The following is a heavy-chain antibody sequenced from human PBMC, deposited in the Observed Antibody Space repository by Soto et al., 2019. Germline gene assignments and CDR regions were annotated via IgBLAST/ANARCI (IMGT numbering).Heavy chain of an antibody. J-gene: IGHJ6*02. V-gene: IGHV3-30-3*01. D-gene: IGHD2-15*01. CDR3: ASEVEGMDV. CDR1: GSTFSSYA. CDR2: ILYDGSNQ. Sequence: QVQLVESGGGVVQPGRSLRLSCAASGSTFSSYAMHWVRQAPGKGLEWVAVILYDGSNQYYADSVKGRFTTSRDNAKNTLYLQMNSLRAEDTAVYYCASEVEGMDVWGQGTTVTVSS.